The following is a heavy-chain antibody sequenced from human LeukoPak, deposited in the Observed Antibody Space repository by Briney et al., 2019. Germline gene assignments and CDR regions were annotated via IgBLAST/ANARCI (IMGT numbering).Heavy chain of an antibody. CDR1: GGSISSGGYS. D-gene: IGHD6-13*01. J-gene: IGHJ4*02. V-gene: IGHV4-30-2*01. Sequence: KASETLSLTCAVSGGSISSGGYSWSWIRQPPGKGLEWIGYIYHSGSTYYNPSLNSRVTISVDRSKNQFSLKLSSVTAADTAVYYCARPSYSSSWYYFDYWGQGTLVTVSS. CDR2: IYHSGST. CDR3: ARPSYSSSWYYFDY.